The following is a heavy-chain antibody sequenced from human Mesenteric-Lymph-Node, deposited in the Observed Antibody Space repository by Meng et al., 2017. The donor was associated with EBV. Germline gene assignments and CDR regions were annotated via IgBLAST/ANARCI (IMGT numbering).Heavy chain of an antibody. V-gene: IGHV4-59*01. CDR1: GDSMRGYF. CDR3: ARGQTVTIFSPFDY. J-gene: IGHJ4*02. Sequence: QGQLQGTGPGLVQPSWSLSLSCTVAGDSMRGYFWSWIRQPPGKGLEWIGYITYNGGTNYNPILKSRVTISVDTSKNLFSLKLTSVTAADTAVYYCARGQTVTIFSPFDYWGQGTLVTVSS. CDR2: ITYNGGT. D-gene: IGHD5-24*01.